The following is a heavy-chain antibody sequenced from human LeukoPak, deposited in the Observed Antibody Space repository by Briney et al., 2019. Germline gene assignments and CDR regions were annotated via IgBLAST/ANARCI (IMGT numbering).Heavy chain of an antibody. J-gene: IGHJ5*02. D-gene: IGHD2-2*03. V-gene: IGHV6-1*01. CDR3: AMNGSPLTNWFDP. CDR1: GDSVSSNSAA. Sequence: SQTLSLTCAISGDSVSSNSAAWSWIRQSPSRGLEWLGRTYYRSKWYNDYAVSVKSRITINPDTSKNQFSLQLNSVTPEDTAVYYCAMNGSPLTNWFDPWGQGTLVTVSS. CDR2: TYYRSKWYN.